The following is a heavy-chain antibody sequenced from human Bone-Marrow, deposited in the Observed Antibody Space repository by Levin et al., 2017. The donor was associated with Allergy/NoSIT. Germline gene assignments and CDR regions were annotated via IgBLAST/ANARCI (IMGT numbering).Heavy chain of an antibody. J-gene: IGHJ4*02. CDR3: ARAAYGDHFGY. CDR1: AGSITNYR. CDR2: ISYSEST. V-gene: IGHV4-59*01. Sequence: SETLSLTCTVSAGSITNYRWCWIRQPPGKGLEFIGYISYSESTNYNPSLRSRVTISLDTSNNQFSLRLSSVTAADTAVYYCARAAYGDHFGYWGQGTLVTVSS. D-gene: IGHD4-17*01.